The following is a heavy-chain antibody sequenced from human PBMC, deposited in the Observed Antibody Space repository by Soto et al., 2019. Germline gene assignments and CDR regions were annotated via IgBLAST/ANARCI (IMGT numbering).Heavy chain of an antibody. J-gene: IGHJ4*02. CDR2: INKDGTVK. D-gene: IGHD2-8*02. V-gene: IGHV3-7*03. CDR3: VGSTGWIFDH. Sequence: GSLRLSCAASGFTFNTYWMTWARQAPGKGLEWVASINKDGTVKDYVDSLRDRFTISRDDIKKSLYLQMDYMRAEDTAVYYCVGSTGWIFDHWGQGTLVTVSS. CDR1: GFTFNTYW.